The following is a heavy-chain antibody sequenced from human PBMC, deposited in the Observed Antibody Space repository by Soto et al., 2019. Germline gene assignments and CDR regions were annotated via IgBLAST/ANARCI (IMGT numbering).Heavy chain of an antibody. CDR2: VNSRTAYM. J-gene: IGHJ4*02. Sequence: PGGSLRLSCAASGFTFNYYAMSWVRQAPGKGLEWVSSVNSRTAYMYYADSVKGRFTISRDNTKNSLYLQMNSLRAEDTAVYYCARAEYSAFDYWGQGTLVTVSS. D-gene: IGHD2-21*01. CDR3: ARAEYSAFDY. CDR1: GFTFNYYA. V-gene: IGHV3-21*01.